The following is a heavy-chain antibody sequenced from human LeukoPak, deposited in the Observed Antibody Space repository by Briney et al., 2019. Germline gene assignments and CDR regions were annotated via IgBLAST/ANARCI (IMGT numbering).Heavy chain of an antibody. CDR1: GFTFSNYW. D-gene: IGHD6-19*01. Sequence: GGSLRLSCAASGFTFSNYWMHWVRQAPGKGLVWVSRISGDESGTSYADSVKGRFTISRDNAKNSLYLQMNSLRSEDTAVYYCARETPDSSGWDWGQGTLVTVSS. V-gene: IGHV3-74*01. J-gene: IGHJ4*02. CDR3: ARETPDSSGWD. CDR2: ISGDESGT.